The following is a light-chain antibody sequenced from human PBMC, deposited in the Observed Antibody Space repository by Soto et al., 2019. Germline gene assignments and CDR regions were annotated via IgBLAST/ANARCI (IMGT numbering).Light chain of an antibody. Sequence: DIQMTQSPSTLSASVGDRVTITCRASQSINSWLAWYQQKPGKAPRLLIYKASSLESGVPSRFSGSGSGTEVTLTISSLQPDDSATYYWQQYNDWYTFGQGTKLEIK. CDR3: QQYNDWYT. V-gene: IGKV1-5*03. CDR1: QSINSW. CDR2: KAS. J-gene: IGKJ2*01.